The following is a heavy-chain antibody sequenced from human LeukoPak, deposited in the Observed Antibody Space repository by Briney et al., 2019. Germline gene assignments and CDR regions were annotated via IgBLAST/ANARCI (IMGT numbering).Heavy chain of an antibody. V-gene: IGHV1-8*02. J-gene: IGHJ6*02. CDR3: ARGYESSGWSYYYYYGMDV. D-gene: IGHD6-19*01. CDR1: GYTFTSYG. CDR2: MNPNSGNT. Sequence: ASVRVSCKASGYTFTSYGINWVRQATGQGLEWMGWMNPNSGNTGYAQKFQGRVTMTRNTSISTAYMELSSLRSEDTAVYYCARGYESSGWSYYYYYGMDVWGQGTTVTVSS.